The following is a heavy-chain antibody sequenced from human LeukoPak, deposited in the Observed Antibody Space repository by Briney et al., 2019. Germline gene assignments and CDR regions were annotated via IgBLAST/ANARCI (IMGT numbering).Heavy chain of an antibody. V-gene: IGHV3-73*01. Sequence: KVSCKASGYTFTGYYMHWVRQASGKGLEWVGRIRSKTNSYATSYAASVKGRFALSRDDSKNTAYLQMNSLKTEDTAVYYCTRYNVGFESWGQGTLVTVSS. J-gene: IGHJ4*02. CDR3: TRYNVGFES. CDR1: GYTFTGYY. D-gene: IGHD1-1*01. CDR2: IRSKTNSYAT.